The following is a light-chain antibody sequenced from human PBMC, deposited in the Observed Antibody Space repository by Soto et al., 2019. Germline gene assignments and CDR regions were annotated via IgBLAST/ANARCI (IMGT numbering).Light chain of an antibody. Sequence: QSVLTQPPSVSGAPGQRVTISCSGTSSSIGAGYEVHWYHQLPGTAPKLVVSGNGNRPSGVPDRLSASKSGTSASLAITGLQAEEEGHYDCQSYDKRLTAYVFGTGTKLTVL. CDR3: QSYDKRLTAYV. CDR1: SSSIGAGYE. V-gene: IGLV1-40*01. J-gene: IGLJ1*01. CDR2: GNG.